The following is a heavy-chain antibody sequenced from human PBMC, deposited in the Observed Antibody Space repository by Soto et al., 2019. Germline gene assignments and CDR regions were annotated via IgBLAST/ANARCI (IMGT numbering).Heavy chain of an antibody. D-gene: IGHD2-15*01. CDR1: GGSCSGYY. V-gene: IGHV4-34*09. CDR3: AALGRDYSNRPY. CDR2: INHSGTT. Sequence: KPSETLSLTCAVYGGSCSGYYWSWIRQPPGKGLEWIGEINHSGTTYYSPSLNSRVTISLDTSKNQFSLTLTSVTAADTAVYYCAALGRDYSNRPYWGQGTLVTVSS. J-gene: IGHJ4*02.